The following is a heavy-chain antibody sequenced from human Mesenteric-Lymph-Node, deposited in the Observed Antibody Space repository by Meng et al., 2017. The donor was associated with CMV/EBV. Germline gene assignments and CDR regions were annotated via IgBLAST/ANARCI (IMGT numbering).Heavy chain of an antibody. V-gene: IGHV3-23*01. D-gene: IGHD1-26*01. CDR2: ISGSGSRT. J-gene: IGHJ3*02. CDR3: AKDALLPAPSLRSNCPDAFDI. CDR1: GFTFSSYA. Sequence: GGSLRLSCAASGFTFSSYAMTWVRQAPGKGLEWVSAISGSGSRTCYADSAKGRFAISRDISKNTLYMQMNSLRVEDTAIYYCAKDALLPAPSLRSNCPDAFDIWGQGTMVTVSS.